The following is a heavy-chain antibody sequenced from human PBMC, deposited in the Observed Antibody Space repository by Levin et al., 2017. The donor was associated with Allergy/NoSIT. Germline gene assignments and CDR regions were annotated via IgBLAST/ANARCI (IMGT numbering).Heavy chain of an antibody. D-gene: IGHD3-22*01. J-gene: IGHJ6*02. Sequence: PMASVKVSCKASGYTFTSYGISWVRQVPGQGLEWMGWISAYNGKTNYAQKFQGRVTVTTDTSTSTSHMELRSLRSGDTAVYFCARYSYDSSGYSPYYYNGMDVWGQGTTVTVSS. CDR2: ISAYNGKT. CDR1: GYTFTSYG. V-gene: IGHV1-18*01. CDR3: ARYSYDSSGYSPYYYNGMDV.